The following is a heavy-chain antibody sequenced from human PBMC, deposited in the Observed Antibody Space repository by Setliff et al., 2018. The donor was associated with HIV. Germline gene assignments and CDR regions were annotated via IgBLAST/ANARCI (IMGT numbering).Heavy chain of an antibody. J-gene: IGHJ5*02. CDR1: GGSISSYY. D-gene: IGHD3-10*01. CDR2: IYSSGST. CDR3: ARHSGVASPNWFDP. Sequence: KPSETLSLTCTVSGGSISSYYWSWIRQPPGKGLEWLGHIYSSGSTNYNPSLKSRVTISVDTSKNQFSLKLSSVTAADTAVYYCARHSGVASPNWFDPWGQGTLVTVSS. V-gene: IGHV4-59*08.